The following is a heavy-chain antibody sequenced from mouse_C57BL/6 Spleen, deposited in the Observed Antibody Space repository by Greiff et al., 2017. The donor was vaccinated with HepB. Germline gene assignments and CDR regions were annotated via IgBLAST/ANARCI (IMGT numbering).Heavy chain of an antibody. V-gene: IGHV1-64*01. CDR3: ASDGHYGYFDV. Sequence: QVQLQQPGAELVKPGASVKLSCKASGYTFTSYWMHWVKQRPGQGLEWIGMIHPNSGSTNYNEKFKSKATLTVDKSSSTAYMQLSSLTSEDSAVYYCASDGHYGYFDVWGTGTKVTVSS. CDR1: GYTFTSYW. CDR2: IHPNSGST. J-gene: IGHJ1*03. D-gene: IGHD2-3*01.